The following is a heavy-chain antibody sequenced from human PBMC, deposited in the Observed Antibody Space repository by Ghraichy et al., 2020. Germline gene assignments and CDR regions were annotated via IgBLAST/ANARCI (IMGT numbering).Heavy chain of an antibody. Sequence: SETLSLTCTVSGGSISSSSYYWGWIRQPPGKGLEWIGSIYYSGSTYYNPSLKSRVTISVDTSKNQFSLKLSSVTAADTAVYYCARHGAEQQLLGYYYYYMDVWGKGTTVTVSS. D-gene: IGHD6-13*01. CDR3: ARHGAEQQLLGYYYYYMDV. CDR1: GGSISSSSYY. CDR2: IYYSGST. V-gene: IGHV4-39*01. J-gene: IGHJ6*03.